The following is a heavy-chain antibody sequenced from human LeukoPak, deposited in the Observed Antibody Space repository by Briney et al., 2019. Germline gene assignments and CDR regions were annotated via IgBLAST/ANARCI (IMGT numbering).Heavy chain of an antibody. CDR3: TRQMATTSSYAYGMDV. V-gene: IGHV3-73*01. J-gene: IGHJ6*02. Sequence: GGSLKLSCAASGFTFSGSAMHWVRQASGKGLEWVGRIRSKANSYATAYAASVKGRFTICRDDSKNTAYLQMNSLKTEDTAVYYCTRQMATTSSYAYGMDVWGQGTTVTVSS. CDR2: IRSKANSYAT. D-gene: IGHD5-24*01. CDR1: GFTFSGSA.